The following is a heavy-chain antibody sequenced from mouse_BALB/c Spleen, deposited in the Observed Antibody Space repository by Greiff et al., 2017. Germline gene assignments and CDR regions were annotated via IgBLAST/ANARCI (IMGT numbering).Heavy chain of an antibody. Sequence: EVQLQQPGAELVKPGASVKLSCKASGYTFTSYWMHWVKQRPGQGLEWIGAIYPGNSDTSYNQKFKGKAKLTAVTSTSTAYMELSSLTNEDSAVYYCTYGSSNWYFDVWGAGTTVTVSS. V-gene: IGHV1-5*01. D-gene: IGHD1-1*01. CDR1: GYTFTSYW. CDR2: IYPGNSDT. CDR3: TYGSSNWYFDV. J-gene: IGHJ1*01.